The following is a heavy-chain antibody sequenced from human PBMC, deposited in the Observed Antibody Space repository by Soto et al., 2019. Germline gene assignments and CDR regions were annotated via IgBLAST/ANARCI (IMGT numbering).Heavy chain of an antibody. J-gene: IGHJ4*02. V-gene: IGHV5-51*01. CDR2: IYPLDSDV. D-gene: IGHD3-10*01. CDR3: GRFPVRNFDY. CDR1: GYNFNNYW. Sequence: PGESLKISCSGSGYNFNNYWIGWVRQMPGKGLEWFGIIYPLDSDVKYSPSFQGQVTISADKSINTAYLQWSSLRASASATYYCGRFPVRNFDYWGQGPPVTVSS.